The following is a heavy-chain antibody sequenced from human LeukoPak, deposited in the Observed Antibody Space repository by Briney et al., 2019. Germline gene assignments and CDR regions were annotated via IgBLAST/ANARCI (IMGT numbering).Heavy chain of an antibody. CDR2: INPNSGDT. CDR3: ARVDDYGDTDY. V-gene: IGHV1-2*02. D-gene: IGHD4-17*01. Sequence: ASVKVSCKASGYTFTRHHIHWVRQAPGQGLEWMGWINPNSGDTNYAQKFQARVTMTRDTSISTAYMELSRLRSDDTAVYYCARVDDYGDTDYWGQGTLVTVSS. CDR1: GYTFTRHH. J-gene: IGHJ4*02.